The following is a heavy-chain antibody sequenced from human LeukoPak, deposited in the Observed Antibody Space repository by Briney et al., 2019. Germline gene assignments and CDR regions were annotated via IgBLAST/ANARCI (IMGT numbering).Heavy chain of an antibody. CDR3: ARPYYDILTGYDYYFDY. V-gene: IGHV3-48*04. CDR2: ISSSGSTI. D-gene: IGHD3-9*01. Sequence: GGSLRLSCAASGFTFSSYGMHWVRQAPGKGLEWVSYISSSGSTIYYADSVKGRFTISRDNAKNSLYLQMNSLRAEDTAVYYCARPYYDILTGYDYYFDYWGQGTLVTVSS. J-gene: IGHJ4*02. CDR1: GFTFSSYG.